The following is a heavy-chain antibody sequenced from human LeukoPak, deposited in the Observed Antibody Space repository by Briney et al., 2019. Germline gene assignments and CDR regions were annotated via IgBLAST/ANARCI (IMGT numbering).Heavy chain of an antibody. V-gene: IGHV1-3*01. CDR1: GYTFTSYA. CDR2: INAGNGNT. D-gene: IGHD6-19*01. Sequence: HRAPVKVSCKASGYTFTSYAMHWVRQAPGQRLEWMGWINAGNGNTKYSQKFQGRVTITRDTSASTAYMELSSLRSEDTAVYYCARRGPVAGMDIWGQGTMVTVSS. J-gene: IGHJ3*02. CDR3: ARRGPVAGMDI.